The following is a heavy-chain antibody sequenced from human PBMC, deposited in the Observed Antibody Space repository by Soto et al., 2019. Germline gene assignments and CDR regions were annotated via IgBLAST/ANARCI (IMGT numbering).Heavy chain of an antibody. Sequence: ASVKVSCKVSGYTLTELSMHWVRQAPGKGLEWMGGFDPEDGETIYAQKFQGRVTMTEDTSTDTAYMELSSLRSEDTAVYYCATALVAVTYAGDWFVPWGQGTLVTVSS. V-gene: IGHV1-24*01. CDR3: ATALVAVTYAGDWFVP. J-gene: IGHJ5*02. CDR1: GYTLTELS. CDR2: FDPEDGET. D-gene: IGHD2-21*02.